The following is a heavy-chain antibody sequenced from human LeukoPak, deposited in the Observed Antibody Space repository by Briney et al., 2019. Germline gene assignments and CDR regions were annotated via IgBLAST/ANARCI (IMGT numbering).Heavy chain of an antibody. J-gene: IGHJ4*02. CDR2: LYYSGTP. D-gene: IGHD5/OR15-5a*01. Sequence: PSETLSLTCPVSGVSITSGKFYWGWIRQPPGKGLEWIGSLYYSGTPYYNPSLESRVAMSLATSETHFSLSLTSVTAADTAIYYCVRGIPVSGPYYFDSWGQGTLVTVSS. V-gene: IGHV4-39*02. CDR1: GVSITSGKFY. CDR3: VRGIPVSGPYYFDS.